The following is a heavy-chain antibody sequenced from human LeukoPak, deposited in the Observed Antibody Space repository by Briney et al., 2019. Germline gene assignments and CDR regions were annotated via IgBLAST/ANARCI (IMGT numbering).Heavy chain of an antibody. Sequence: PGGSLRLSCAASGFTFSSYSMNWVRQAPGKGLEWVSSISSSSSYIYYADSVKGRFTISRDNAKNSLYLQMNSLRAEDTAVYYCARVVSAMVSYYFDYWGQGTLVTVSS. CDR1: GFTFSSYS. V-gene: IGHV3-21*01. D-gene: IGHD5-18*01. CDR3: ARVVSAMVSYYFDY. CDR2: ISSSSSYI. J-gene: IGHJ4*02.